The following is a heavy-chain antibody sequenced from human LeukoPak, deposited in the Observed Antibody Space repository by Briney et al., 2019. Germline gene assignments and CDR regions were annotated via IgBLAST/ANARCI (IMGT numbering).Heavy chain of an antibody. V-gene: IGHV3-11*05. Sequence: PGGSLRLSCAASGFTFSDYYMSWIRQAPGKGLEWVSYISLSGNYTKYADSVKGRFTISRDNAKNSLYLQMNSLRAEDTAVYYCARDQPNPILQYYYDSSGGSDAFDIWGQGTMVTVSS. J-gene: IGHJ3*02. D-gene: IGHD3-22*01. CDR1: GFTFSDYY. CDR3: ARDQPNPILQYYYDSSGGSDAFDI. CDR2: ISLSGNYT.